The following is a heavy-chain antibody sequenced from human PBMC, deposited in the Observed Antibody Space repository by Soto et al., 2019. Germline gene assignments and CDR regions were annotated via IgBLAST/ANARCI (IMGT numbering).Heavy chain of an antibody. CDR2: ISAHNGNT. CDR3: ARGRYGDY. V-gene: IGHV1-18*01. CDR1: GYAFTTYG. Sequence: QVHLVQSGAEVKKPGASVKVSCQGSGYAFTTYGITWVRQAPGQGLEWMGWISAHNGNTNYAQKLQGRVNVTRDTSTSTAYMEVRSLRYDDTAVYYCARGRYGDYWGQGALVTVSS. J-gene: IGHJ4*02. D-gene: IGHD1-1*01.